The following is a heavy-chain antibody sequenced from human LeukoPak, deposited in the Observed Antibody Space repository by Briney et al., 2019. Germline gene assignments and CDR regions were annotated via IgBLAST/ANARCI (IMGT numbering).Heavy chain of an antibody. CDR1: GGSISSGGYY. D-gene: IGHD1-26*01. V-gene: IGHV4-30-2*01. Sequence: SETLSLTCTVSGGSISSGGYYWSWIRQPPGKGLEWIGYIYHSGSTYYNPSLKSRVTISVDRSKNQFSLKLSSVTAADTAVYYCARENGGSYGYWGQGTLVTVSS. CDR2: IYHSGST. CDR3: ARENGGSYGY. J-gene: IGHJ4*02.